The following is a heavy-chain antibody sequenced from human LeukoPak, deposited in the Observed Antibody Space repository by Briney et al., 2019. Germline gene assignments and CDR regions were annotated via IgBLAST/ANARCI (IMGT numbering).Heavy chain of an antibody. J-gene: IGHJ4*02. CDR1: GVTFA. Sequence: PGGSLRLSCAASGVTFAMSWVRQAPGKGLEWVSAITGSDGNTYYADPVKGRFTISRDNSKNTLYLQMNSLRAEDTAVYYCAQWGDFDVLTGYYVPDFWGQGTLVTVSS. CDR3: AQWGDFDVLTGYYVPDF. D-gene: IGHD3-9*01. CDR2: ITGSDGNT. V-gene: IGHV3-23*01.